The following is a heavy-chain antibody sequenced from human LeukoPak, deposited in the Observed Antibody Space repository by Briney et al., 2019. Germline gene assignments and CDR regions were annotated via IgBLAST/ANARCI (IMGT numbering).Heavy chain of an antibody. CDR3: ARGYDILTGFDY. J-gene: IGHJ4*02. D-gene: IGHD3-9*01. V-gene: IGHV4-30-2*01. Sequence: PSQTLSLTCAVSGGSISSGGYSWSWIRRPPGKGLEWIGYIYHSGSTYYNPSLKSRVTISVDRSKNQFSLKLSSVTAADTAVYYCARGYDILTGFDYWGQGTLVTVSS. CDR2: IYHSGST. CDR1: GGSISSGGYS.